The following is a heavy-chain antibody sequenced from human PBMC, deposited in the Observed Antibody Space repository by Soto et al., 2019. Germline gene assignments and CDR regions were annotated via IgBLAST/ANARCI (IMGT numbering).Heavy chain of an antibody. CDR1: GDTFSSYA. V-gene: IGHV1-69*08. J-gene: IGHJ6*02. Sequence: QVQLVQSGAELKKTGSSVKVSCRASGDTFSSYAVNWVRQAPGRGLEWMGRIITVLGTTDYAQKFKGRVTVTAEKNTNTVYMELSSLRSEDTAVYYCARRRYCGYDCDHKHYYGMDVWGQGTTVTVAS. CDR3: ARRRYCGYDCDHKHYYGMDV. D-gene: IGHD2-21*01. CDR2: IITVLGTT.